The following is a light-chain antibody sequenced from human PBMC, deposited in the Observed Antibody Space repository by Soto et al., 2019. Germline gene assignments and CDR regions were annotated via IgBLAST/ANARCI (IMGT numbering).Light chain of an antibody. V-gene: IGLV1-51*01. J-gene: IGLJ2*01. CDR2: DNS. CDR1: SSNIAYNY. CDR3: GTWDSSLTAVV. Sequence: QSVLTQPPSLSAAPGQKVTIPCSGSSSNIAYNYVSWYRQVPGTAPKLLIYDNSQRPSGIPDRFSGSKSGTSATLDITGLQTGDEADYYCGTWDSSLTAVVFGGGTKLTVL.